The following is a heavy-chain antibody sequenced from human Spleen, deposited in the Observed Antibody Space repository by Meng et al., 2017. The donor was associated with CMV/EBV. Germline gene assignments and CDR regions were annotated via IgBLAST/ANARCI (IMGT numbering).Heavy chain of an antibody. CDR2: ISYDGSNK. J-gene: IGHJ4*02. CDR1: GFTFSSYA. CDR3: ARGYSYGSLDY. D-gene: IGHD5-18*01. Sequence: GESLKISCAASGFTFSSYAMHWVRQAPGKGLEWVAVISYDGSNKYYADSVKGRFTISRDNSKNTLYLQMNSLGAEDTAVYYCARGYSYGSLDYWGQGTLVTVSS. V-gene: IGHV3-30-3*01.